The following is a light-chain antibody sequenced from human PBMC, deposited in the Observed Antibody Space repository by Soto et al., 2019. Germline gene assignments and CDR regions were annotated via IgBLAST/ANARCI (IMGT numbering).Light chain of an antibody. J-gene: IGLJ1*01. CDR1: SSDVGGYNY. CDR3: SSYTSSSTYV. Sequence: QSALTQPASVSGSPGQSIAISCIGSSSDVGGYNYVSWHQQHPGKAPKVVIYDVSNRPSGVSDRFSGSKSGNTASLTISGLQAEDEADYSCSSYTSSSTYVFGTGTKVTVL. V-gene: IGLV2-14*01. CDR2: DVS.